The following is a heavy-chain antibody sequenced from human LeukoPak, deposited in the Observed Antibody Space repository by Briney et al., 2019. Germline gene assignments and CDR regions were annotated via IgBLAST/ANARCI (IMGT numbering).Heavy chain of an antibody. V-gene: IGHV3-30*02. J-gene: IGHJ3*02. Sequence: GGSLRLSCAASGFTFSSYGMHWVRQAPGKGLEWVAFIRYDGSNKYYADSVKGRFTISRDNSKNTLYLQMNSLRAEDTAVYCCAKWVGDAFDIWGQGTMVTVSS. CDR3: AKWVGDAFDI. CDR1: GFTFSSYG. D-gene: IGHD3-10*01. CDR2: IRYDGSNK.